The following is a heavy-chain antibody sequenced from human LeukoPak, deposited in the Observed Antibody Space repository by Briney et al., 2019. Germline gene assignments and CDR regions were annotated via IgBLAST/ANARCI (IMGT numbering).Heavy chain of an antibody. CDR1: GYSISSGYY. Sequence: SETLSLTCTVSGYSISSGYYWGWIRQPPGKGLEWIGSIFHSGSTYYNPSLKSRVTISVDTSKNQFSLKLSSVTAADTAVYYCARAGIAVASDAFDIWGQGTMVTVSS. CDR3: ARAGIAVASDAFDI. D-gene: IGHD6-19*01. CDR2: IFHSGST. V-gene: IGHV4-38-2*02. J-gene: IGHJ3*02.